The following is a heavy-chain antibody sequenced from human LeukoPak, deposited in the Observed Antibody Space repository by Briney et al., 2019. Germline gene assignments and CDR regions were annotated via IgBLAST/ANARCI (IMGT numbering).Heavy chain of an antibody. V-gene: IGHV3-66*01. CDR2: IYSDGST. CDR1: GFTVTGNY. D-gene: IGHD6-19*01. Sequence: GGSLRLSCAASGFTVTGNYMSWVRQAPGKGLEWVSVIYSDGSTYYAASVKGRFTISRDNSKNTLYFQMNSLRAEDTAVYYCARASGKGSGSGYWGQGTLVTVSS. CDR3: ARASGKGSGSGY. J-gene: IGHJ4*02.